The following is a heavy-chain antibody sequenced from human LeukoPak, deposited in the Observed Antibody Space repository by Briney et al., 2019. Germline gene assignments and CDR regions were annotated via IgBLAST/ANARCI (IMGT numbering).Heavy chain of an antibody. V-gene: IGHV4-59*08. CDR1: GGSLSTYY. CDR2: IYYSGST. CDR3: ARAIVVVVTAPPYWYFDL. Sequence: SETLSLTCTVSGGSLSTYYWSWIRQPPGKGLEWIGYIYYSGSTSYNPSLKSRVTISVDTSKNQFSLKLSSVTAADTAVYYCARAIVVVVTAPPYWYFDLWGRGTLVTVSS. J-gene: IGHJ2*01. D-gene: IGHD2-21*02.